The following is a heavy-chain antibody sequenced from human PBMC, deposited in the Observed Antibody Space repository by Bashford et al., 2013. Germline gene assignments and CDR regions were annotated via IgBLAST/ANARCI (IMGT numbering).Heavy chain of an antibody. D-gene: IGHD2-15*01. Sequence: SETLSLTCTVSGGSISSRDSYWGLGPPAPRKGPGVDWEYLLCGNTFYNPSLKSRVTISVDTSKNQFSLKLSSVTAADTAVYYCARHSCSGGSCPNVFDYWGQGTLVTVSS. CDR2: LLCGNT. J-gene: IGHJ4*02. CDR3: ARHSCSGGSCPNVFDY. V-gene: IGHV4-39*01. CDR1: GGSISSRDSY.